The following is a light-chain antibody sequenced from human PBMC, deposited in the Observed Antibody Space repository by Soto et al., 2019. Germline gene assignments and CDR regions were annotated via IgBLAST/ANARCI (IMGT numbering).Light chain of an antibody. V-gene: IGLV2-14*01. CDR1: SSDVGGYNY. J-gene: IGLJ1*01. CDR3: SSYTSTSTRV. Sequence: QSALTQPAFVSGSPGQSITISCTWTSSDVGGYNYVSWYQHPPGKAPKLMISEVSNRPSGVSNRFSGSKSGNTASLTISGLQAEDEADYYCSSYTSTSTRVFGTGTKVT. CDR2: EVS.